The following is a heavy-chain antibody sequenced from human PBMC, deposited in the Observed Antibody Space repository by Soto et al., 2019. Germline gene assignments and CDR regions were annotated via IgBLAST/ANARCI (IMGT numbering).Heavy chain of an antibody. J-gene: IGHJ4*02. Sequence: QVQLVESGGGVVQPGRSLRLSCAASGYTFSRHGMHWVRQAPGKGLEWVAVISSDATNKYYGDSVKGRFTISRDNPKNTLYLQMNSLRAEDTAVYYCAAHTGRYWNHFDYWGLGTLVTVSS. CDR2: ISSDATNK. D-gene: IGHD1-26*01. CDR1: GYTFSRHG. CDR3: AAHTGRYWNHFDY. V-gene: IGHV3-30*03.